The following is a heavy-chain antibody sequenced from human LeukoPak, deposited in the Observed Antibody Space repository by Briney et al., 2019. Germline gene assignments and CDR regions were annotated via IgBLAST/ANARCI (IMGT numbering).Heavy chain of an antibody. J-gene: IGHJ4*02. Sequence: SETLSLTCTVSGGSISSYYWSWIRQPPGKGLEWNGYIYYSGSTNYNPSLKSRVTISVDTSKNQFSLKLSSVTAADTAVYYCARSDYGSAPVDYWGQGTLVTVSS. V-gene: IGHV4-59*01. CDR3: ARSDYGSAPVDY. CDR2: IYYSGST. CDR1: GGSISSYY. D-gene: IGHD3-10*01.